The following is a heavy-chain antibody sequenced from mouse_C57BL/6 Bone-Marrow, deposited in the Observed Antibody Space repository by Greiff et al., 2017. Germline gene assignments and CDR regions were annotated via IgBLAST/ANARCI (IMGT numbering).Heavy chain of an antibody. CDR3: AREYGSSLYYFDY. CDR1: GYTFTSYW. J-gene: IGHJ2*01. CDR2: IDPSDSYT. Sequence: QVQLQQPGAELVMPGASVKLSCKASGYTFTSYWMHWVKQRPGQGLEWIGEIDPSDSYTNYNQKFKGKSTLTVDKSSSTAYMQLSSLTSEDSAVYYCAREYGSSLYYFDYWGQGTTLTVSS. D-gene: IGHD1-1*01. V-gene: IGHV1-69*01.